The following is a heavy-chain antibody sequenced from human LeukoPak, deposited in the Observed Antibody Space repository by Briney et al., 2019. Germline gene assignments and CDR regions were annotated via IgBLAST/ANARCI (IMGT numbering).Heavy chain of an antibody. D-gene: IGHD3-10*01. V-gene: IGHV4-4*09. CDR3: ARHRGVSYYFDF. CDR2: IYTTGNT. J-gene: IGHJ4*02. CDR1: GGSISSYY. Sequence: SETLSLTCTVSGGSISSYYWSWIRQPPGKGLEWIGYIYTTGNTNYNLSLKSRVTISVDTSKNQFSLQLTSVTATDTAVYFCARHRGVSYYFDFWGQGTLVTVSS.